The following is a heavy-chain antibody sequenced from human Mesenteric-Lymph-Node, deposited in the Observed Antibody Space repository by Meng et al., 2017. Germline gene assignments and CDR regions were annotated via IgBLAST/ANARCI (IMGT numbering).Heavy chain of an antibody. Sequence: GGSLRLSCAASGFTFSSYRVYWVRQAPGKGLEWLSRSNSDGRSTTYADSVKGRFTTSRDNAKNTLFLQMNNLRAEDTAMYYCARDDPRRGVGNWFDPWGQGTLVTVSS. CDR1: GFTFSSYR. D-gene: IGHD1-26*01. CDR3: ARDDPRRGVGNWFDP. V-gene: IGHV3-74*01. J-gene: IGHJ5*02. CDR2: SNSDGRST.